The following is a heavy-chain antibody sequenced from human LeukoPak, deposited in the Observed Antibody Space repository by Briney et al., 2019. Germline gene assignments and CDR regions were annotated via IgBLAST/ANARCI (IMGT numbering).Heavy chain of an antibody. CDR1: GGTFSSYA. CDR2: IIPIFGTA. Sequence: GASVKVSCKASGGTFSSYAISWVRQAPGQGLEWMGGIIPIFGTANYAQKFQGRVTITRNTSISTAYMELSSLRSEDTAVYYCATEDYYDSGSFDPWGQGTLVTVSS. J-gene: IGHJ5*02. D-gene: IGHD3-22*01. CDR3: ATEDYYDSGSFDP. V-gene: IGHV1-69*05.